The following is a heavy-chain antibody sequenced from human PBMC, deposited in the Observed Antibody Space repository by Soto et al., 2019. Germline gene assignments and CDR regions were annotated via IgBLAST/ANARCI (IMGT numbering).Heavy chain of an antibody. CDR3: ARGYCSSTSCYGYLDL. CDR1: GFTFSSYG. J-gene: IGHJ2*01. Sequence: GGSLRLSCAASGFTFSSYGMHWVRQAPGKGLEWVAVIWYDGSNKYYADSVKGRFTISRDNSKNTLYLQMNSLRAEDTAVYYCARGYCSSTSCYGYLDLWGRGTLVTVSS. V-gene: IGHV3-33*01. D-gene: IGHD2-2*01. CDR2: IWYDGSNK.